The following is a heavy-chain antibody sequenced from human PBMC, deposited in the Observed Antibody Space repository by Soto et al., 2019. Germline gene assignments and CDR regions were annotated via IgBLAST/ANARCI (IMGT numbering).Heavy chain of an antibody. CDR2: INPGGGRA. J-gene: IGHJ6*02. D-gene: IGHD2-2*01. CDR3: ARNNAVPMYGCPNVGSGDLHCYGLDV. V-gene: IGHV1-46*01. Sequence: QVQLVQSGAEMKKPGASVKVSCQASGYTFRNFYMHWVRQAPGQGLEWMGVINPGGGRADSPQDFEGRVSMTTDTSTGTVYMARSSLRSDETAVYYCARNNAVPMYGCPNVGSGDLHCYGLDVWGQGTTVTVSS. CDR1: GYTFRNFY.